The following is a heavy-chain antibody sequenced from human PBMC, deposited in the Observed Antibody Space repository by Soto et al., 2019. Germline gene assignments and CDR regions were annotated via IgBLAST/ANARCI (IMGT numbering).Heavy chain of an antibody. CDR3: ARARGYCSSTSCYLSYYYYGMDV. CDR2: ISYDGSNK. V-gene: IGHV3-30-3*01. Sequence: QPGGSLRLSCAASGFTFSSYAMHWVRQAPGKGLEWVAVISYDGSNKYYADSVKGRFTISRDNSKNTLYLQMNSLRAEDTAVYYCARARGYCSSTSCYLSYYYYGMDVWGQGTTVTVSS. J-gene: IGHJ6*02. CDR1: GFTFSSYA. D-gene: IGHD2-2*01.